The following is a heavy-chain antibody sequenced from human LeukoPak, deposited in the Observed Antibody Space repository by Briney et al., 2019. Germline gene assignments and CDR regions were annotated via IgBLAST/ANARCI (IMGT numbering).Heavy chain of an antibody. J-gene: IGHJ4*02. CDR3: AREGGSYFSAPFDY. V-gene: IGHV4-38-2*02. D-gene: IGHD1-26*01. CDR1: GYSISSGYY. Sequence: SETLSLTCAVSGYSISSGYYWGWIRQPPGKGLEWIGSIYHSGSTYYNPSLKSRVTISVATSKNQFSLKLSSVTAADTAVYYCAREGGSYFSAPFDYWGQGTLVTVSS. CDR2: IYHSGST.